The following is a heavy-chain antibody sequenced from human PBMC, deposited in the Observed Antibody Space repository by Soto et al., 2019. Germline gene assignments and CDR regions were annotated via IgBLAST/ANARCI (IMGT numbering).Heavy chain of an antibody. CDR2: IYYSGST. CDR3: ARRKAIAAPREYYYMDV. V-gene: IGHV4-59*08. D-gene: IGHD6-13*01. J-gene: IGHJ6*03. CDR1: GVSISNYY. Sequence: SETLSLTCTFSGVSISNYYWSWIRQPPGKGLEWIGYIYYSGSTNYNPSLKSRVMISVDTSKNQFSLKLSSVTAADTAVYYCARRKAIAAPREYYYMDVWGKGTTVTVSS.